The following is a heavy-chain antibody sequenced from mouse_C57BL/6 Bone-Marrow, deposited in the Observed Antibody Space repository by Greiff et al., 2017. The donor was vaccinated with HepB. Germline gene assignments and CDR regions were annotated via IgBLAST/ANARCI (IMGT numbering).Heavy chain of an antibody. Sequence: QVQLQQPGAELVMPGASVKLSCKASGYTFTSYWMHWVKQRPGQGLEWIGEIDPSDSYTNYNQKFKGKSTLTVDKSSSTAYMQLSSLTSEDSAVYYCARSFYYYGMDYWGQGTSVTVSS. J-gene: IGHJ4*01. CDR3: ARSFYYYGMDY. CDR1: GYTFTSYW. V-gene: IGHV1-69*01. CDR2: IDPSDSYT.